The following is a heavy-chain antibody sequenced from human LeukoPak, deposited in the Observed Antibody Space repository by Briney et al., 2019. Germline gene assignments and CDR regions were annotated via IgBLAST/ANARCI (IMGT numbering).Heavy chain of an antibody. Sequence: SETLSLTCTVSGGSISSYYWSWSRQPTGKGLEWIGRIYTSGSTNYNPSLKSRVTISVDTSKNQFSLKLSSMTAADTAVYYCARPLGYCSGNSCFAGNWFDPWGQGTLVTVSS. J-gene: IGHJ5*02. CDR2: IYTSGST. CDR3: ARPLGYCSGNSCFAGNWFDP. D-gene: IGHD2-15*01. CDR1: GGSISSYY. V-gene: IGHV4-4*07.